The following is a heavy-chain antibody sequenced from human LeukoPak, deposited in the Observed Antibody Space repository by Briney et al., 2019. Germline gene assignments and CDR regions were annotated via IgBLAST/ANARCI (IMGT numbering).Heavy chain of an antibody. V-gene: IGHV4-34*01. D-gene: IGHD6-13*01. CDR2: VNHSGST. J-gene: IGHJ5*02. CDR1: GGSFSGYY. Sequence: SETLSLTYAVYGGSFSGYYWSWIRQPPGKGLEWIGEVNHSGSTNYNPSLKTRFTISVDTSKNQFSLKLSSVTAADTAVYYCARRQYSSSWYWFDPWGQGTLVTVYS. CDR3: ARRQYSSSWYWFDP.